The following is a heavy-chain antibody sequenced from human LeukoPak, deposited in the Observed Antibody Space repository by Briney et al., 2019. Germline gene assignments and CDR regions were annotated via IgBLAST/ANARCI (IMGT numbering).Heavy chain of an antibody. Sequence: GGSLRLSCAASGFTFSYFWMHWFRQTPGKGLVWVSCINTDGSYSSYADSVKGRFTISRDNVRNTLYLQMNSLRAEDTALYHCARNNGMDVWGQGTTVIVSS. CDR1: GFTFSYFW. V-gene: IGHV3-74*01. J-gene: IGHJ6*02. CDR2: INTDGSYS. CDR3: ARNNGMDV.